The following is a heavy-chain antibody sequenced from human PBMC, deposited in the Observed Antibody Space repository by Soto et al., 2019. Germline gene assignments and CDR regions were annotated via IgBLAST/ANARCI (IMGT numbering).Heavy chain of an antibody. J-gene: IGHJ3*02. CDR3: ARLTGPQDIVVVVAARSGSFDI. Sequence: GESMKISWKGSGYSFTSYWIGRVRKMTEKGLEWMGIIYPGDSDTRYSPSFQGQVTISADKSISTAYLQWSSLKASDTAMYYCARLTGPQDIVVVVAARSGSFDIWGQGTMVTVSS. CDR2: IYPGDSDT. CDR1: GYSFTSYW. D-gene: IGHD2-15*01. V-gene: IGHV5-51*01.